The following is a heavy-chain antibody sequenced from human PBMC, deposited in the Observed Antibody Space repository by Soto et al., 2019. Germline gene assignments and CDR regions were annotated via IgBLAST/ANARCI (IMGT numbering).Heavy chain of an antibody. Sequence: QVQLVESGGGVVQPGKSLTLSCAASGFTFSSFAMHWVRQPPGKGLEWVAVVSFDGNRQYFSDSVKGRFTISRDNSKNTVSLHMNSLRDDDSALYYCARRHREVPALIGDYFDYWGQGPLVTVSS. CDR2: VSFDGNRQ. CDR3: ARRHREVPALIGDYFDY. CDR1: GFTFSSFA. D-gene: IGHD2-2*01. V-gene: IGHV3-30*04. J-gene: IGHJ4*02.